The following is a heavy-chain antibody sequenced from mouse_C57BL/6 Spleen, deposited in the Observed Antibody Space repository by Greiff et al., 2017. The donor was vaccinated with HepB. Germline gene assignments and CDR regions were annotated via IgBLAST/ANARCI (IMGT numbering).Heavy chain of an antibody. CDR1: GYTFTSYW. CDR3: ARGGYYVYFDY. V-gene: IGHV1-50*01. CDR2: IDPSDSYT. Sequence: VQLQQPGAELVKPGASVKLSCKASGYTFTSYWMQWVKQRPGQGLEWIGEIDPSDSYTNYNQKFKGKATLTVDTSSSTAYMQLSSLTSEDSAVYYCARGGYYVYFDYWGQGTTLTVSS. D-gene: IGHD2-3*01. J-gene: IGHJ2*01.